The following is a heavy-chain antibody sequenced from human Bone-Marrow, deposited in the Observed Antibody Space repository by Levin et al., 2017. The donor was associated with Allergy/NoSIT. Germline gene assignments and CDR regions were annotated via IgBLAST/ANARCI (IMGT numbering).Heavy chain of an antibody. Sequence: GGSLRLSCKASGYTFTGYYMHWVRQAPGQGLEWMGRINPNSGGTNYAQKFQGRVTMTRDTSISTAYMELSRLRSDDTAVYYCARGGYGDYLGAFDIWGQGTMVTVSS. V-gene: IGHV1-2*06. J-gene: IGHJ3*02. CDR2: INPNSGGT. D-gene: IGHD4-17*01. CDR1: GYTFTGYY. CDR3: ARGGYGDYLGAFDI.